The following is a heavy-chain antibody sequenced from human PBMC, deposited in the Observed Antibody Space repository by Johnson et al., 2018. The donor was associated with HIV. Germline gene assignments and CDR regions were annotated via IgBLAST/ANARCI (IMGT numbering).Heavy chain of an antibody. CDR1: GFTFSSYA. CDR2: ISYDGSNK. Sequence: QVQLVESGGGVVQPGRSLRLSCAASGFTFSSYAMHWVRQAPGKGLEWVAVISYDGSNKYYADSLKGRFTISRDNSKNTLYLQMNSLRAEATAVYYCARDRFPYYDFWSGYYRGAFDIWGQGTMVTVSS. D-gene: IGHD3-3*01. J-gene: IGHJ3*02. V-gene: IGHV3-30*04. CDR3: ARDRFPYYDFWSGYYRGAFDI.